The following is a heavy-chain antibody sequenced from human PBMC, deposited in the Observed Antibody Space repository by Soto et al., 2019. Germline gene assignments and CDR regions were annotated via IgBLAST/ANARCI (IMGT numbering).Heavy chain of an antibody. D-gene: IGHD2-2*02. V-gene: IGHV5-10-1*01. CDR2: IDPSDSYI. J-gene: IGHJ6*02. CDR1: GYSFTNYW. Sequence: GESLKISCKGSGYSFTNYWISWVRQMPGKGLEWMGRIDPSDSYIKYSPSFQGHVTISADNSISTAYLQWSSLKASDTAMYYCARHDCSSTRCYNFGMDVWGQGTKGRVS. CDR3: ARHDCSSTRCYNFGMDV.